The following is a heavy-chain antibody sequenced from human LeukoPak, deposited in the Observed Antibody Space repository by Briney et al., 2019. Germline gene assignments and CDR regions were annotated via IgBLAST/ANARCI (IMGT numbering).Heavy chain of an antibody. Sequence: PGGSLRLSCVVSDFSFNRYLMLWVRQAPGKGLEWVTSISDDGTNKYYSDSVRGRFTISRDNSKSTLYLQMDSLRIEDTSMYYCVRGLWTAMGAGAYWGQGTLVAVSS. V-gene: IGHV3-30-3*01. CDR2: ISDDGTNK. CDR3: VRGLWTAMGAGAY. CDR1: DFSFNRYL. D-gene: IGHD5-18*01. J-gene: IGHJ4*02.